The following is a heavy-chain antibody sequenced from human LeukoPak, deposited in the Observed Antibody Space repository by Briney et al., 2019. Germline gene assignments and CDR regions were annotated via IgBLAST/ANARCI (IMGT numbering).Heavy chain of an antibody. J-gene: IGHJ4*02. D-gene: IGHD2-2*01. Sequence: ASVKVSFKASGYTFTDYYIHWVRQAPGQGLEWMAWINPNSGGTYYAQNFHDRITLTRDTSISTAYMELSRLRSDDTAIYYCARANALYCSSTSCLFDYWGQGTLVTVSS. CDR2: INPNSGGT. CDR3: ARANALYCSSTSCLFDY. V-gene: IGHV1-2*02. CDR1: GYTFTDYY.